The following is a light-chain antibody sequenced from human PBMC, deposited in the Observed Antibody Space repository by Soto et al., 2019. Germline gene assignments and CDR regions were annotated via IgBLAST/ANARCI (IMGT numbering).Light chain of an antibody. CDR2: EVS. Sequence: EIVMTQTPLSLSVTLGQPASISCKSSQSLVGSDGKAYLSWYLQKPGHPPQLLIFEVSNHFSGVSDRFSGSGSGTDFTLEISRVETDDVGIYYCMQSTQLPPTFGQGTRLEIK. V-gene: IGKV2D-29*01. CDR1: QSLVGSDGKAY. CDR3: MQSTQLPPT. J-gene: IGKJ5*01.